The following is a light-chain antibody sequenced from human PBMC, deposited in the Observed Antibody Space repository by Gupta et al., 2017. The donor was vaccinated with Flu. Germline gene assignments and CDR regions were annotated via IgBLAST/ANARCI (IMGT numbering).Light chain of an antibody. CDR3: QVWDGSSDHVV. J-gene: IGLJ2*01. V-gene: IGLV3-21*02. CDR2: DNS. CDR1: NIVTKS. Sequence: SYVLTQAPSVSLAPGQTARITCGGNNIVTKSVHWNQQKPGQAPVLVVYDNSDRPSGFPERFSGSNSGNTATLTISRVEAGDEADYYCQVWDGSSDHVVFGGGTKLTVL.